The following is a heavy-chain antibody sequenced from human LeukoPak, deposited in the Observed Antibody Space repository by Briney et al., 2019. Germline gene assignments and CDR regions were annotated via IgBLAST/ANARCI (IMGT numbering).Heavy chain of an antibody. Sequence: GGSLRLSCAASGFTFSSYAMNWVRQAPGKGLEWVSGISGGGDTTFYADSVKGRFTISRNNSKNTLYLHMNSLRAEDTAVYYCDKRCRSSSSDAFDIWGQGTMVTVSS. CDR3: DKRCRSSSSDAFDI. CDR2: ISGGGDTT. V-gene: IGHV3-23*01. D-gene: IGHD4-17*01. CDR1: GFTFSSYA. J-gene: IGHJ3*02.